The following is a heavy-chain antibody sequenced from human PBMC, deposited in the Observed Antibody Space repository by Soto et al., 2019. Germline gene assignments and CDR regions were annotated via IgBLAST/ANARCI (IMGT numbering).Heavy chain of an antibody. CDR1: GGSISSYY. V-gene: IGHV4-59*08. Sequence: SETLSLTCTVSGGSISSYYWSWIRQPPGKGLEWIGYIYYSGSTNYNPSLKSRVTISVDTSKNQFSLKLSSVTAADTAVYYCARRSVAGLYYFDYWGQGTLVTVSS. CDR3: ARRSVAGLYYFDY. J-gene: IGHJ4*02. D-gene: IGHD6-19*01. CDR2: IYYSGST.